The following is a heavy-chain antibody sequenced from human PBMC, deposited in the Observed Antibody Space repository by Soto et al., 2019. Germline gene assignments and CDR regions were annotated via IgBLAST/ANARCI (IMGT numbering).Heavy chain of an antibody. CDR3: ARVSGYSSSSYYYYCMDV. Sequence: GGSLRLSCAASGFTFSSYAMHWVRQAPGKGLEWVAVISYDGSNKYYADSVKGRFTISRDNSKNTLYLQMNSLRAEDTAVYYCARVSGYSSSSYYYYCMDVWGQGTTVTVSS. CDR1: GFTFSSYA. D-gene: IGHD6-6*01. V-gene: IGHV3-30-3*01. CDR2: ISYDGSNK. J-gene: IGHJ6*02.